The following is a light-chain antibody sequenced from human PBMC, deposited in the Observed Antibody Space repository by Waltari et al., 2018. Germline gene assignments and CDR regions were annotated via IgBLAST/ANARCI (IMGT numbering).Light chain of an antibody. Sequence: DIQMTQSPSTLSASVGDRVTITCRASQNINDWLAWYQQKPGKAPKLLIYSASSLQSGVPARFSGSGSGTDFTLTITSLQPEDFAIYYCQETYSSPPSTFGQGTKVESK. CDR2: SAS. CDR1: QNINDW. CDR3: QETYSSPPST. J-gene: IGKJ1*01. V-gene: IGKV1-39*01.